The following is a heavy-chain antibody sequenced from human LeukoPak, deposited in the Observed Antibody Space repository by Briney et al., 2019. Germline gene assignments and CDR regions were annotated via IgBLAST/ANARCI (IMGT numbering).Heavy chain of an antibody. D-gene: IGHD6-19*01. J-gene: IGHJ4*02. CDR3: AKDRIAVAGTAFDY. V-gene: IGHV3-33*06. CDR1: GFTFSSDG. Sequence: GRSLRLSCAASGFTFSSDGMHWVRQAPGKGLEWVAVIWYDGSNKYYADSVKGRFTISRDNSKNTLYLQMNSLRAEDTAVYYCAKDRIAVAGTAFDYWGQGTLVTVSS. CDR2: IWYDGSNK.